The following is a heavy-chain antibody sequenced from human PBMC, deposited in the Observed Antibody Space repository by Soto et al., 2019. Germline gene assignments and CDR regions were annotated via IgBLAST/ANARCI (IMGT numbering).Heavy chain of an antibody. CDR1: GGSISNDAYY. J-gene: IGHJ4*02. CDR2: IYHSGDS. Sequence: QVQLQESGPGLVKPSETLSLTCIVSGGSISNDAYYWSWIRQPPGKGLEWIGYIYHSGDSYYNPFLKSRVTISADTSANQFSLKVRSVTDADTAVYYCARLGIVWEFPFDYWGQGTLVNVSS. CDR3: ARLGIVWEFPFDY. V-gene: IGHV4-61*08. D-gene: IGHD3-10*01.